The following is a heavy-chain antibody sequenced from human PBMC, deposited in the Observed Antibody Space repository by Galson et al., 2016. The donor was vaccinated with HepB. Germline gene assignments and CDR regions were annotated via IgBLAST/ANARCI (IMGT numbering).Heavy chain of an antibody. CDR1: GFSLSTGGAG. J-gene: IGHJ3*02. D-gene: IGHD2-15*01. CDR3: ALAYCSGGGCYLPDAFDM. Sequence: PALVKPTQTLTLTCTFSGFSLSTGGAGVAWIRQPPGRALEWLALLYWNDDKHYTPSLKSRLTVTKDTSKNQVVPTMTNMDPVDTATYYCALAYCSGGGCYLPDAFDMWGQGTAVTVSS. V-gene: IGHV2-5*01. CDR2: LYWNDDK.